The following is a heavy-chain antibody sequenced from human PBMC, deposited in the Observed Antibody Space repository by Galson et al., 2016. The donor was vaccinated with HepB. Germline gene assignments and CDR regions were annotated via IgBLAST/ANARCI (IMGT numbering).Heavy chain of an antibody. J-gene: IGHJ4*02. Sequence: SLRLSCAASGFTFSSCAMHWVRQAPGKGLEWITIIWDDGSIKDYADSVKGRFTISRDNSKNTLYLQMNSLRAEDTAVYYCARALNRGGYLIDYWGQGTLVTVSS. CDR3: ARALNRGGYLIDY. D-gene: IGHD3-10*01. V-gene: IGHV3-33*01. CDR2: IWDDGSIK. CDR1: GFTFSSCA.